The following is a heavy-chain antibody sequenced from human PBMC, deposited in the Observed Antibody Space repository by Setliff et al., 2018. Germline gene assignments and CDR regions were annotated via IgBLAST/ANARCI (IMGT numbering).Heavy chain of an antibody. V-gene: IGHV4-34*01. CDR2: INHRGST. J-gene: IGHJ4*02. D-gene: IGHD6-6*01. Sequence: PSGTLSLTCAAYGGTFSDYYWTWIRQPPGKGLEWIGEINHRGSTNYNPSLKSRATISIDTSKDQFSLKLISMSAADTAVYFCARGRNIAARLLDSWGQGALVTVSS. CDR3: ARGRNIAARLLDS. CDR1: GGTFSDYY.